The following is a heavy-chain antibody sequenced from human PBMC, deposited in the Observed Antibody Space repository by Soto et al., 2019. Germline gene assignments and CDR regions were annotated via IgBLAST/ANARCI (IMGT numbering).Heavy chain of an antibody. CDR3: AKSRIAMTTYFDY. CDR1: GFTFDNYA. Sequence: GGSLRLSCAASGFTFDNYAMSWVRQTPGKGLEWVSAISGSGDNTYHADSAKGRFTISRDISKNTVYLQMNSLRAEDTAVYYCAKSRIAMTTYFDYWGQGALVTVS. V-gene: IGHV3-23*01. D-gene: IGHD4-4*01. J-gene: IGHJ4*02. CDR2: ISGSGDNT.